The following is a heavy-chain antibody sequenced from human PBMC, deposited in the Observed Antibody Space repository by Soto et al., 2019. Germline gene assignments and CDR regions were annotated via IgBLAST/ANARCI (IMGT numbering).Heavy chain of an antibody. V-gene: IGHV5-51*01. J-gene: IGHJ6*02. D-gene: IGHD5-12*01. CDR1: GYSFTSYW. CDR2: IYPGDSDT. CDR3: ARHRRWLQSDYYYYGMDV. Sequence: SLKISCKGSGYSFTSYWIGWVRQMPGKGLEWMGIIYPGDSDTRYSPSFQGQVTISADKSISTAYLQWSSLKASDTAMYYCARHRRWLQSDYYYYGMDVWGQGTTVTVSS.